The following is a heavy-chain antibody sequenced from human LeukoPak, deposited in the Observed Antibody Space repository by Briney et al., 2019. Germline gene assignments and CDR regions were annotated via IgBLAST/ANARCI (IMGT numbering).Heavy chain of an antibody. D-gene: IGHD5/OR15-5a*01. CDR3: ARGTVMVYARYYYYYGMDV. V-gene: IGHV1-69*13. CDR2: IIPIFGTA. Sequence: SEKHSYKPSGDTFTSYAISWVRQPPGQGLEWMGGIIPIFGTANYVQKFQGRVTITADESTSTAYMELSSLRSEDTAVYYCARGTVMVYARYYYYYGMDVWGQGTTVTVSS. J-gene: IGHJ6*02. CDR1: GDTFTSYA.